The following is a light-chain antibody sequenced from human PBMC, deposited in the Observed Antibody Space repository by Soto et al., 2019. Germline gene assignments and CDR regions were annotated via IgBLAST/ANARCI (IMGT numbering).Light chain of an antibody. Sequence: EIVMTQSPATLSVSPEERATLSCSASQSVSSNLAWYQQKPGQAPRLLIYGASTRATGIPARFSGSGSRTEFTLTISSLESEAFSVYYCQQYNNWPPLTFGPGTKVDIK. CDR3: QQYNNWPPLT. J-gene: IGKJ3*01. V-gene: IGKV3-15*01. CDR2: GAS. CDR1: QSVSSN.